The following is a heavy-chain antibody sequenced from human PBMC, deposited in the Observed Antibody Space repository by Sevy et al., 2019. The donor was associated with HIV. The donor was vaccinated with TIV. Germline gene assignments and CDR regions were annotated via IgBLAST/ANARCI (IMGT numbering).Heavy chain of an antibody. D-gene: IGHD3-22*01. Sequence: ASVKVSCEVSGSTLTRLAIHWVRQAPGKGPEWMGSFDPEDGETIYSQKFQGRVTMTEDTSTDTGYMELSSLRSEDTAVYYCATTKDYYDSSGSPFDDWGQGTLVTVSS. V-gene: IGHV1-24*01. CDR1: GSTLTRLA. CDR2: FDPEDGET. J-gene: IGHJ4*02. CDR3: ATTKDYYDSSGSPFDD.